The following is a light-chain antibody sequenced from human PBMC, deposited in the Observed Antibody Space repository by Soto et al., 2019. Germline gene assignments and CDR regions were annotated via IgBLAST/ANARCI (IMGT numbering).Light chain of an antibody. CDR3: QSYDYSLSGYV. J-gene: IGLJ1*01. CDR1: SSNIGAGSD. Sequence: QSVLTQPPSVSGAPGQRVTISCSGSSSNIGAGSDVHWYQQLPGTVPKLLIFANINQPSRVPDRFSASKSGTSASLAITGLQADDESDYYCQSYDYSLSGYVFGTGTKVTVL. V-gene: IGLV1-40*01. CDR2: ANI.